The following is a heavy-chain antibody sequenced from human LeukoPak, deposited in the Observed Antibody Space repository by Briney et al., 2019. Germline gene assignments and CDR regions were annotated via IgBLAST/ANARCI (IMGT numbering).Heavy chain of an antibody. Sequence: GASVKVSCKASGGTFSSYAISWVRQAPGQGLEWMGGIIPIFGTANYAQKFQGRVTITTDESTSTAYMELSSLRSDDTAVYYCARGGISGSYRNDYWGQGTLVTVSS. CDR2: IIPIFGTA. V-gene: IGHV1-69*05. CDR1: GGTFSSYA. D-gene: IGHD1-26*01. CDR3: ARGGISGSYRNDY. J-gene: IGHJ4*02.